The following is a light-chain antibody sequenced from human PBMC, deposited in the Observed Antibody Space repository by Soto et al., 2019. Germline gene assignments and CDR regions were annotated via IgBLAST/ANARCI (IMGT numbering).Light chain of an antibody. J-gene: IGKJ1*01. CDR2: GAS. CDR1: QSISGTF. CDR3: QQYGSSPPWT. Sequence: EIVLTQSPGTLSLSPGEGATLSCRASQSISGTFLAWYQQKPGKAPRLLIYGASSRATGIPVRLGGSGSGTDFPLTISRLEAEDFAVYYCQQYGSSPPWTFGQGTKVEIK. V-gene: IGKV3-20*01.